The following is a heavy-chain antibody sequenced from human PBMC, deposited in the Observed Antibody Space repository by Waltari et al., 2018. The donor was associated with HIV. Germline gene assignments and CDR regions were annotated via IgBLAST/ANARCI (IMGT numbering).Heavy chain of an antibody. Sequence: QVQLQESGPGLVKPSETLSLTCSVSGDSVRSGSYYWSWMRQPPGKGLEWIGNIDYTGRANYNPSLKTRVTISVDTSKNHFSLKLTSVTAGDTAIYYCARIVASAGLRFDRWGQGSLVTVSS. D-gene: IGHD6-13*01. CDR1: GDSVRSGSYY. V-gene: IGHV4-61*03. CDR2: IDYTGRA. CDR3: ARIVASAGLRFDR. J-gene: IGHJ5*02.